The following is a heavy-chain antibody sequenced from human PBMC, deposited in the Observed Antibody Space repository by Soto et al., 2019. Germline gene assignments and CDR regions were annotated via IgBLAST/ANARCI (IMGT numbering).Heavy chain of an antibody. CDR3: AREMGIAARPVYYYGMDV. D-gene: IGHD6-6*01. CDR2: ISAYNGNT. Sequence: GASVKVSCKASGYTFTSYGISWVRQAPGQGLEWMGLISAYNGNTNYAQKLQGRVTMTTDTSTSTAYMELRSLRSDDTAVYYCAREMGIAARPVYYYGMDVWGQGTTVTVSS. CDR1: GYTFTSYG. J-gene: IGHJ6*02. V-gene: IGHV1-18*01.